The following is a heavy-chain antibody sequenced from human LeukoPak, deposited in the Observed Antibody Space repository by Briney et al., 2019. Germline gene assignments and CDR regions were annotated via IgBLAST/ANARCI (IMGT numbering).Heavy chain of an antibody. J-gene: IGHJ1*01. Sequence: PGGSLRLSCAASGFTFSTCSMNWVRQAPGKGLEWVSSISPLSDYIYNTDSVKGRFTISRDNAKNSLFLQMNSLRAEDTAVYYCARGPPGGLVRQFYHWGQGALVIVSS. CDR1: GFTFSTCS. V-gene: IGHV3-21*01. D-gene: IGHD1-26*01. CDR2: ISPLSDYI. CDR3: ARGPPGGLVRQFYH.